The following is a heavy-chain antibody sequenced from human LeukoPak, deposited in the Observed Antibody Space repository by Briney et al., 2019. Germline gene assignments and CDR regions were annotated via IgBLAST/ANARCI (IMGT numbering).Heavy chain of an antibody. D-gene: IGHD6-13*01. J-gene: IGHJ5*02. CDR2: INHSGST. CDR1: GGSFSGYY. Sequence: NPSETLSLTCAVYGGSFSGYYWSWIRQPPGKGLEWIGEINHSGSTNYNPSLKSRVTISVDTSKNQFSLKLSSVTAADTAVYCCARGADAGIAAAGTLFWFDPWGQGTLVTVSS. CDR3: ARGADAGIAAAGTLFWFDP. V-gene: IGHV4-34*01.